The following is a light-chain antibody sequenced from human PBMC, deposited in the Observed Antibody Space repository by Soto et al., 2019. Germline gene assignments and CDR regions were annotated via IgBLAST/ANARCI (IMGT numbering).Light chain of an antibody. CDR1: QSVTTF. Sequence: EIVLTQSPVTLSLSPGERATLSCRASQSVTTFLAWYQQKPGQAPRLLIYDASKRATGIPARFSGSGSGTDFTLTIRSLEPEDFAVYYCQQRTNSPLTFGGGTKVEIK. V-gene: IGKV3-11*01. CDR3: QQRTNSPLT. CDR2: DAS. J-gene: IGKJ4*01.